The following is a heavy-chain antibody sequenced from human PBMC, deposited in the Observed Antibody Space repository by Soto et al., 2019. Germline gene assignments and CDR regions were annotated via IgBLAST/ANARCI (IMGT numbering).Heavy chain of an antibody. J-gene: IGHJ6*02. V-gene: IGHV1-18*01. D-gene: IGHD2-2*01. CDR3: ARTAGGLGYCSSTSCLYGMDV. Sequence: ASVKVSCKASGYTFTSYGISWVRQAPGQGLEWMGWISAYNGNTSYAQKLQGRVTITADKSTSTAYMELSSLRSEDAAVYYCARTAGGLGYCSSTSCLYGMDVWGQGTTVTVSS. CDR1: GYTFTSYG. CDR2: ISAYNGNT.